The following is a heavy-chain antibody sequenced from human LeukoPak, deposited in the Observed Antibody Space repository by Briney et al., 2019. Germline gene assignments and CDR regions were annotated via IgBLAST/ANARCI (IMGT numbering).Heavy chain of an antibody. J-gene: IGHJ4*02. V-gene: IGHV3-21*01. D-gene: IGHD2-15*01. CDR1: GFTFSSYS. CDR3: ARVTVVVAAALDC. Sequence: PGGSLRLSCAASGFTFSSYSMNWVRQAPGKGLEWVSSIHSRSNYIYYADSVEGRFTISRDNAKNSLYLQMNSLRAEDTAVYYCARVTVVVAAALDCWGQGTLVTVSS. CDR2: IHSRSNYI.